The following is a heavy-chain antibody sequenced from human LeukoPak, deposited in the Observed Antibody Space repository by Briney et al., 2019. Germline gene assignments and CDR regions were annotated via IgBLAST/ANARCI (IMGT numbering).Heavy chain of an antibody. Sequence: ASVKVSCKASGYIFTSYYINWVRQAPGQGLEWMGWISGYNGRTDYAQMLLGRVTMTTDTSTSTAYMELRGLTSDDTAVYYCARGDNYKMLYYFEYWGQGTLVAVSS. D-gene: IGHD1-1*01. J-gene: IGHJ4*02. CDR1: GYIFTSYY. V-gene: IGHV1-18*01. CDR2: ISGYNGRT. CDR3: ARGDNYKMLYYFEY.